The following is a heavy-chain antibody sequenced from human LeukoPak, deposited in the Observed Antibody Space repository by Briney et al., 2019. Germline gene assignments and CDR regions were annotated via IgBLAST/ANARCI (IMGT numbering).Heavy chain of an antibody. CDR1: GFTFSSYG. V-gene: IGHV3-30*02. D-gene: IGHD3-10*01. J-gene: IGHJ3*02. CDR3: ASSGAIPAAFDI. Sequence: PGGSLRLSCAASGFTFSSYGMHWVRQAPGKGLEWVAFIRYDGSNKYYADSVKGRFTISRDNSKNTLYLQMNSLRAEDTAVYYCASSGAIPAAFDIWGQGTMVTVSS. CDR2: IRYDGSNK.